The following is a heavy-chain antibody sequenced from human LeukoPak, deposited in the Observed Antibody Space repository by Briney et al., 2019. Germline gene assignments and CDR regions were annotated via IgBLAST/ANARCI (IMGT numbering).Heavy chain of an antibody. Sequence: GGSLRLSCAASGFTFSNYAMSWVRQAPGKGLEWVSAISGIGDRTYHADSVKGRFTISRDNSKDTLYLQMNSLRAEDTAVYYCAKDGVFGFGELLAHYYYGMDVWGQGTTVTVSS. V-gene: IGHV3-23*01. CDR3: AKDGVFGFGELLAHYYYGMDV. CDR2: ISGIGDRT. D-gene: IGHD3-10*01. J-gene: IGHJ6*02. CDR1: GFTFSNYA.